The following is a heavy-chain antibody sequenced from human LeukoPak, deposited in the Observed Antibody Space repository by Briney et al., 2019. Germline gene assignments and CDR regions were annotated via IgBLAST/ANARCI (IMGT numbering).Heavy chain of an antibody. V-gene: IGHV3-30-3*01. CDR2: ISYDGSNK. CDR1: GFTFSSYA. Sequence: GGSLRLSCAASGFTFSSYAMHWVRQAPGKGLEWVAVISYDGSNKYYADSVKGRFTISRDNSKNTLYLQMNSLRAEDTAVYYCARAGKISLGYCSSTSCYHTGDYFDYWGQGTLVTVSS. CDR3: ARAGKISLGYCSSTSCYHTGDYFDY. J-gene: IGHJ4*02. D-gene: IGHD2-2*01.